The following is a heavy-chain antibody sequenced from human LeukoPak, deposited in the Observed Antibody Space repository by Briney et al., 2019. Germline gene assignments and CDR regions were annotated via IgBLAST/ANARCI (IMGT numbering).Heavy chain of an antibody. D-gene: IGHD3-10*01. V-gene: IGHV3-23*01. Sequence: GGSLRLSCAASGFTFSSYAMSWVRQAPGKGLEWVSAISGSGGSTYYADSVKGRFTVSRDNAKNSLYLQMNSLTVEDTAVYYCTRRGGYFDYWGQGSLVTVSS. CDR3: TRRGGYFDY. CDR2: ISGSGGST. J-gene: IGHJ4*02. CDR1: GFTFSSYA.